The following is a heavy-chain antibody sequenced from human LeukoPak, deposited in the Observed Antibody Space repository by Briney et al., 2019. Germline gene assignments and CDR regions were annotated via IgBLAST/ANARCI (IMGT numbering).Heavy chain of an antibody. Sequence: SETLSLTCTVSGGSVSSGSYYWSWIRQAPGKGLEWIGYIYHSGSTNYNPSLKSRVSISVDKSKNQFSLKLSSVTAADTAVYYCARGNGGNSFDYWGQGTLVTVSS. V-gene: IGHV4-61*01. CDR3: ARGNGGNSFDY. D-gene: IGHD4-23*01. J-gene: IGHJ4*02. CDR2: IYHSGST. CDR1: GGSVSSGSYY.